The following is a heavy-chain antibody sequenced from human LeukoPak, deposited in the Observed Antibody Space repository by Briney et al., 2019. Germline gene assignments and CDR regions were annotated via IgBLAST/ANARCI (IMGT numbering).Heavy chain of an antibody. Sequence: GASVKVSCKASGYTFTSYGISWVRQAPGQGLEWMGWINPNSGGTNYAQKFQGRVTMTRDTSISTAYMELSRLRSDDTAVYYCATHYGSGSYYKFYYWGQGTLVTVSS. CDR3: ATHYGSGSYYKFYY. D-gene: IGHD3-10*01. V-gene: IGHV1-2*02. CDR2: INPNSGGT. CDR1: GYTFTSYG. J-gene: IGHJ4*02.